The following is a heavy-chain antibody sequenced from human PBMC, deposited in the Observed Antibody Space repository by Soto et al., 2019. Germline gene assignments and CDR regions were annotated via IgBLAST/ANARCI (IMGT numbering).Heavy chain of an antibody. J-gene: IGHJ6*02. D-gene: IGHD3-22*01. CDR3: ARAARFITMIVALDV. V-gene: IGHV4-4*02. CDR2: IYHSGST. CDR1: GGSINSSNW. Sequence: PSETPFPSCAVSGGSINSSNWWGLVRHPPGKGLEWIGEIYHSGSTNYNPSLKSRVTTSVDKSKNQFSLKLSSVTAADTAVYYCARAARFITMIVALDVWGQGTTVTVSS.